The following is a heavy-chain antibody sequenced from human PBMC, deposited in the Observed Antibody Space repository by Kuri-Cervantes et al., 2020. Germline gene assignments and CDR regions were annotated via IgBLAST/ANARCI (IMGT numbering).Heavy chain of an antibody. Sequence: GESLKISCAASGFTFDDYGMSWVRQAPGKGLEWVSGINWNGGSTGYADSVKGRFTISRDNAKNSLYLQMNSLRAEDTAVYYCARSTSGYDDDAFDIWGQGTMVTVSS. CDR1: GFTFDDYG. CDR3: ARSTSGYDDDAFDI. CDR2: INWNGGST. V-gene: IGHV3-20*04. J-gene: IGHJ3*02. D-gene: IGHD5-12*01.